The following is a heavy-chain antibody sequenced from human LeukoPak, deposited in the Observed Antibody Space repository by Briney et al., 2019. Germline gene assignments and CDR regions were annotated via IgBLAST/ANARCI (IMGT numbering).Heavy chain of an antibody. CDR1: GGSISSYY. D-gene: IGHD3-3*01. V-gene: IGHV4-4*07. J-gene: IGHJ4*02. CDR3: ARMYYDFWSGTIDY. Sequence: TSETLSLTCTVSGGSISSYYWSWIRQPAGKGLEWIGRIYTSGSTNYNPSLKSRVTMSVDTSKNQFSLKLSSVTAADTAVYYCARMYYDFWSGTIDYWGQGTLVTVSS. CDR2: IYTSGST.